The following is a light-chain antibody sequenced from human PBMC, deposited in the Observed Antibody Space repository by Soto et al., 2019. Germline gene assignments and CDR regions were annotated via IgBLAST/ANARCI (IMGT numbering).Light chain of an antibody. Sequence: DIQITQSPSSLSASVGDRVTITCRASHTITRYLNWYQQKPGKAPKLLIYKASTLKSGVPSRFSGSGSGTDFTLTISSLQPDDFATYYCQQCNSYSFGQGTKV. CDR2: KAS. V-gene: IGKV1-5*03. CDR3: QQCNSYS. J-gene: IGKJ1*01. CDR1: HTITRY.